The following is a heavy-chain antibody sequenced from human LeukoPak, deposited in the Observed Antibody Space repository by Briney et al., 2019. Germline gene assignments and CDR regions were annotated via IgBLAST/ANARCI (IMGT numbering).Heavy chain of an antibody. Sequence: SQTLSLTCTVSGGSISSGGYYWSWIRQHPGKGLEWIGYIYYSGSTNYNPSLKSRVTISVDTSKNQFSLKLSSVTAADTAVYYCARVAKGGSYKQVGAFDIWGQGTMVTVSS. CDR3: ARVAKGGSYKQVGAFDI. D-gene: IGHD1-26*01. J-gene: IGHJ3*02. CDR1: GGSISSGGYY. V-gene: IGHV4-31*03. CDR2: IYYSGST.